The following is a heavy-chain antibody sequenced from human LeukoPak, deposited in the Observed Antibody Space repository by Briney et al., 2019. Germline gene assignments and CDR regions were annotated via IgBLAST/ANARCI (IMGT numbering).Heavy chain of an antibody. CDR3: ARTSRSSSIDD. D-gene: IGHD2-15*01. CDR1: GFTFSNYW. Sequence: GGSLRLSCAASGFTFSNYWMSWVRQAPRKGLEWVANINQGGSDKSYVDSVKGRFTISRDNAKNSLYLEMYSLRVEDTAMYYCARTSRSSSIDDWGQGTLVTVSS. V-gene: IGHV3-7*01. CDR2: INQGGSDK. J-gene: IGHJ4*02.